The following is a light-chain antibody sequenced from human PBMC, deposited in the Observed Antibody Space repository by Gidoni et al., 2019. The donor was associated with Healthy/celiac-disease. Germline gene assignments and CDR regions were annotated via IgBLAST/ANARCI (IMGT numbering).Light chain of an antibody. J-gene: IGKJ3*01. Sequence: DIVMTQSPLSLPVTPGEPASISCRSSQSLLYSNGYNYLDWYLQKPGQSPQLLIYLGSNRASGVPDRFSGSGSGTDFTLKISRVEAEDVGVYYCMQALQTPPTFXPXTKVDFK. CDR3: MQALQTPPT. V-gene: IGKV2-28*01. CDR2: LGS. CDR1: QSLLYSNGYNY.